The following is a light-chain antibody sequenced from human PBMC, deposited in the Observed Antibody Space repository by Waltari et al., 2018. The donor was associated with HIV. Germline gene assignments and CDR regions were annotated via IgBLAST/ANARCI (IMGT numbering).Light chain of an antibody. CDR2: DNN. CDR3: GAWDGGLSAGV. J-gene: IGLJ3*02. CDR1: SSNIANNY. Sequence: QSVLTQPPSVSAAPGHSVTISCSGTSSNIANNYVSWSQQVPGKTPKVVIYDNNKRPSGIPDRFSGSKSGTSATLAITGLQTGDEADYYCGAWDGGLSAGVFGGGTKLTVL. V-gene: IGLV1-51*01.